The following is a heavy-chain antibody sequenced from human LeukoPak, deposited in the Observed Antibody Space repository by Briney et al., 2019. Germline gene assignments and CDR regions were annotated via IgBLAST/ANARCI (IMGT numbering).Heavy chain of an antibody. CDR3: ARAGFGERLVAAFDI. V-gene: IGHV3-21*01. CDR1: AFTFSTYS. J-gene: IGHJ3*02. Sequence: AGSLRFTCSAYAFTFSTYSMNWLGQGQGQGLEWVLSISSSSTYFSYADSLKGRCSISRDNAKKSLYLQMNSLRVEDTAAYYCARAGFGERLVAAFDIWGQGTMVAVSS. CDR2: ISSSSTYF. D-gene: IGHD3-10*01.